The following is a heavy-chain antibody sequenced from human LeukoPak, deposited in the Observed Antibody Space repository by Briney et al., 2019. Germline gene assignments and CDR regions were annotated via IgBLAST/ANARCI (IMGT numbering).Heavy chain of an antibody. V-gene: IGHV4-34*01. CDR3: ARGSLQLWPMYCSGGSCYSYYFDY. CDR2: INHSGST. Sequence: SETLSLTCAVYGGSFSGYYWSWIRQPPGKGLEWIGEINHSGSTNYNPSHKSRVTISVDTSKNQFSLKLSSVTAADTAVYYCARGSLQLWPMYCSGGSCYSYYFDYWGQGTLVTVSS. D-gene: IGHD2-15*01. CDR1: GGSFSGYY. J-gene: IGHJ4*02.